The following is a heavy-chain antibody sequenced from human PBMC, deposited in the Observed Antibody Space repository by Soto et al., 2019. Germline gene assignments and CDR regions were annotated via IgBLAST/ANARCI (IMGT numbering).Heavy chain of an antibody. D-gene: IGHD7-27*01. Sequence: GGSLRLSCAASGFTFSSYWMHWVRQAPGKGLVWVSRINSDGSSTFYADFMKGRFTISRDNAKNTLYLQMNSLRAEDTAVYYCASSLLTPFDYWGQGTLVTVSS. CDR3: ASSLLTPFDY. J-gene: IGHJ4*02. CDR1: GFTFSSYW. V-gene: IGHV3-74*01. CDR2: INSDGSST.